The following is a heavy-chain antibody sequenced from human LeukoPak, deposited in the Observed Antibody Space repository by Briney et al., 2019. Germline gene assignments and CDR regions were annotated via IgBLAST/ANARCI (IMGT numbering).Heavy chain of an antibody. CDR2: IHPGDSDT. CDR1: GYTFTTYW. CDR3: VRQPTGTIDY. Sequence: PGESLKISCKGSGYTFTTYWIGWVRQVPGKGLEWMGIIHPGDSDTRYSPSFQGQVTISADKSIATAYLQWSSLKPSDTAMYYCVRQPTGTIDYWGQGTLVTVPS. D-gene: IGHD1-1*01. V-gene: IGHV5-51*01. J-gene: IGHJ4*02.